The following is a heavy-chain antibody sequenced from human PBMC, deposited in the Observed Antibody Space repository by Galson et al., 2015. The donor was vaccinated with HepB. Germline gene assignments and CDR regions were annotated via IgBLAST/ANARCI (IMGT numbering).Heavy chain of an antibody. Sequence: SLRLSCAASGFNFSDFGMHWVRQTPGKGLQWVAGISYDGINKKYVDSVKGRFTISRDHSKRTVYLHMSGLRSDDTAAYYCAKDWGFLEWSLSYLLDYRGRGTLVSVSS. CDR1: GFNFSDFG. D-gene: IGHD3-3*01. V-gene: IGHV3-33*05. J-gene: IGHJ4*02. CDR3: AKDWGFLEWSLSYLLDY. CDR2: ISYDGINK.